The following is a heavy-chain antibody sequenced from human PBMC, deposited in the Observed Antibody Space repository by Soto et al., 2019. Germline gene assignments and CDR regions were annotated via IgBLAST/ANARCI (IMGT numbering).Heavy chain of an antibody. J-gene: IGHJ4*02. D-gene: IGHD1-26*01. Sequence: GESLKISCVASGFAFGNYVMIWVRQAPGKGLEWVSSITDSSDYIYYADSVKGRFTISRDNAKNSLHLQMNGLRADDTAVYYCAREGATQSSPDYWGQGTLVTVSS. V-gene: IGHV3-21*01. CDR1: GFAFGNYV. CDR2: ITDSSDYI. CDR3: AREGATQSSPDY.